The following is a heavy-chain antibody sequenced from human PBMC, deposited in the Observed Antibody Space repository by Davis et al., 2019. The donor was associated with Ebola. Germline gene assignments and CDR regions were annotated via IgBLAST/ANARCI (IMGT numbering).Heavy chain of an antibody. D-gene: IGHD5-18*01. CDR3: ARGWLRGGMDV. V-gene: IGHV6-1*01. J-gene: IGHJ6*04. Sequence: HSQTLSLTCAISGDSVSTAGWNWIRPSPSRGLEWLGRTYYKSKWYNDYAASVKSRITINSDTSKNQFSLQLNSVTPEDTALYYCARGWLRGGMDVWGEGITVTVSS. CDR2: TYYKSKWYN. CDR1: GDSVSTAG.